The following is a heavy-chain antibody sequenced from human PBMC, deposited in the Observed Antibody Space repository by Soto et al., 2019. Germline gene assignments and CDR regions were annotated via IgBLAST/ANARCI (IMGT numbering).Heavy chain of an antibody. Sequence: SETLSLTCTVSGGSVSNSNYYWGWIRQSPGKGLEWIGCVYYRGSSYYKPSLKSRVTISVDTSKNQFSLKLSSVTAADTAVYYCATYGGDFWSGSPIGYYFDYWGQGTLVTVSS. V-gene: IGHV4-39*07. CDR3: ATYGGDFWSGSPIGYYFDY. D-gene: IGHD3-3*01. J-gene: IGHJ4*02. CDR2: VYYRGSS. CDR1: GGSVSNSNYY.